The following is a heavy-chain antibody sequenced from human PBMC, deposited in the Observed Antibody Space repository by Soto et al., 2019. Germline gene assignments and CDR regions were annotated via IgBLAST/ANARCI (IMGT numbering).Heavy chain of an antibody. D-gene: IGHD4-4*01. V-gene: IGHV3-33*01. CDR2: IWYDGSNK. Sequence: QVQLVESGGGVVQPGRSLRLSCAASGFTFSSYGMHWVRQAPGKGLEWVAVIWYDGSNKYYADSVKGRFTISRDNSKNTLYLQMNSLRAEDTAVYYCARTYPDYSNYVIMDVWGKGTTVTVSS. CDR1: GFTFSSYG. J-gene: IGHJ6*03. CDR3: ARTYPDYSNYVIMDV.